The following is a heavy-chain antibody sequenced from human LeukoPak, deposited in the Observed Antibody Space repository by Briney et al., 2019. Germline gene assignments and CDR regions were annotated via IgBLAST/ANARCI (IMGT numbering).Heavy chain of an antibody. D-gene: IGHD2-8*01. J-gene: IGHJ4*02. V-gene: IGHV4-34*01. CDR3: ARDGFVY. CDR1: GGSFSGYY. CDR2: MNDSGST. Sequence: SETLSLTCAVYGGSFSGYYWSWIRQPPGKGLEWIGEMNDSGSTNYNPSLKSRVTISVDTSKNQFSLKLTSVTAADTAVYYCARDGFVYWGQGTLVTVSS.